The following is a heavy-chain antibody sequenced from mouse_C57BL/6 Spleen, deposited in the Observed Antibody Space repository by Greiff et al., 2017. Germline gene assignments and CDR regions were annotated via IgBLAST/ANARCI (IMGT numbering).Heavy chain of an antibody. D-gene: IGHD4-1*01. CDR3: AREGGTKDY. V-gene: IGHV3-6*01. CDR2: ISYDGSN. CDR1: GYSITSGYY. J-gene: IGHJ2*01. Sequence: EVQLVESGPGLVKPSQSLSLTCSVTGYSITSGYYWNWIRQFPGNKLEWMGYISYDGSNNYNPSLKNRISLTRDTAKNQFFLKLNSVTTEDTATYYCAREGGTKDYWGQGTTLTVSS.